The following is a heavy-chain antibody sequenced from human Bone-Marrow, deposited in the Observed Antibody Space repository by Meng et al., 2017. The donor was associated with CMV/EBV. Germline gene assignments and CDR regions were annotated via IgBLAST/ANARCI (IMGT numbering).Heavy chain of an antibody. CDR2: INWNGGST. CDR3: ARDVHTAMGTGYDMDV. J-gene: IGHJ6*02. D-gene: IGHD5-18*01. V-gene: IGHV3-20*04. CDR1: GFTFNDYG. Sequence: GGSLRLSCAASGFTFNDYGMCWVRQAPGKGLEWVSGINWNGGSTGYADSEKGRFTISRDHAKNPLYLQMNRMRAEDTALYYCARDVHTAMGTGYDMDVWGQGSTVTVSS.